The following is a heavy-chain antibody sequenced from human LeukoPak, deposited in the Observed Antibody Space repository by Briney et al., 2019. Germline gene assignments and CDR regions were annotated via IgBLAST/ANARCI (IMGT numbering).Heavy chain of an antibody. CDR1: GGSITSGNYY. J-gene: IGHJ5*02. CDR3: ARGCYYGSGSTWFDP. D-gene: IGHD3-10*01. V-gene: IGHV4-31*03. Sequence: SQTLSLTCTVSGGSITSGNYYCSWIRQHPGKGLEWIGFIFRSGNTYYNASLKSRATISVDTSKNQFSLQLNSATAADTAVYYCARGCYYGSGSTWFDPWGQGTLVTVFS. CDR2: IFRSGNT.